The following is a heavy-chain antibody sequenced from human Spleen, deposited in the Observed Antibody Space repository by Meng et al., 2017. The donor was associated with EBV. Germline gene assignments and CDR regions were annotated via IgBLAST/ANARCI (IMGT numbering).Heavy chain of an antibody. CDR3: ASGGRGDLFDS. CDR1: GFTFSASY. V-gene: IGHV3-11*01. CDR2: IVSNGGSI. Sequence: QVRLVESGGDLVKPGGSLTLSCAASGFTFSASYMGWVRKPPGKGLDWVSYIVSNGGSISHADSAKGRFPITSDNAKNSLYLQMDSLRDEDTAVYYCASGGRGDLFDSWGQGTLVTVSS. D-gene: IGHD4-17*01. J-gene: IGHJ4*02.